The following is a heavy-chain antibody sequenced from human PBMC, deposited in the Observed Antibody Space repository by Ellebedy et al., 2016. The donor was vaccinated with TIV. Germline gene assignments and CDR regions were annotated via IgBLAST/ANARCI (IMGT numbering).Heavy chain of an antibody. CDR2: INPNSGGT. J-gene: IGHJ4*02. CDR3: AREIAVAGGTFDY. V-gene: IGHV1-2*02. Sequence: AASVKVSCKASGYTFTGYYMHWARQAPGQGLEWMGWINPNSGGTNYAQKFQGRVTMTRDTSISTAYMELSRLRSDDTAVYYCAREIAVAGGTFDYWGQGTLVTVSS. CDR1: GYTFTGYY. D-gene: IGHD6-19*01.